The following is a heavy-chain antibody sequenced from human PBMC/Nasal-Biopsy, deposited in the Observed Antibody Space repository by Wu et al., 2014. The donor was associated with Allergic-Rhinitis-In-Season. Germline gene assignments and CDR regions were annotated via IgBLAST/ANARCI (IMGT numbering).Heavy chain of an antibody. CDR3: AKASYYYDSSGYYYFDY. Sequence: LRLSCAASGFTFSSNAMSWVRQAPGKGLELVSAIGGVGGTTYADSVKGRFTISRDNAKNTLYLQMNSLRAEDTAVYYCAKASYYYDSSGYYYFDYWGQGTLVTVSS. CDR2: IGGVGGTT. D-gene: IGHD3-22*01. CDR1: GFTFSSNA. J-gene: IGHJ4*02. V-gene: IGHV3-23*01.